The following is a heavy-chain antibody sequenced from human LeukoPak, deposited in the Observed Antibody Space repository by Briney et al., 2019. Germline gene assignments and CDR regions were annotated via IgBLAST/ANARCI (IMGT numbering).Heavy chain of an antibody. CDR1: GGSISSSSYY. CDR3: ARGLRYSYGYGPLGY. Sequence: SETLSLTCTVSGGSISSSSYYWGWIRQPPGKGLEWIGSIYHSGSTYYNPSLKSRVTISVDTSKNQFSLKLSSVTAADTAVYYCARGLRYSYGYGPLGYWGQGTLVTVSS. J-gene: IGHJ4*02. CDR2: IYHSGST. D-gene: IGHD5-18*01. V-gene: IGHV4-39*07.